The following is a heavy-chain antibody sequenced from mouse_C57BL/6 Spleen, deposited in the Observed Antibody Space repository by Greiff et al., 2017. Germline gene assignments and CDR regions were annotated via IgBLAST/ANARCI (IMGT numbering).Heavy chain of an antibody. D-gene: IGHD2-5*01. CDR2: INPSNGGT. CDR3: ARGGDSNHGGFAY. Sequence: QVQLQQPGTELVKPGASVKLSCKASGYTFTSYWMHWVKQRPGQGLEWIGNINPSNGGTNYNEKFNSKATLTVDKSSSTAYMQRSRLTSEDSAVYYCARGGDSNHGGFAYWGQGTLVTVSA. J-gene: IGHJ3*01. CDR1: GYTFTSYW. V-gene: IGHV1-53*01.